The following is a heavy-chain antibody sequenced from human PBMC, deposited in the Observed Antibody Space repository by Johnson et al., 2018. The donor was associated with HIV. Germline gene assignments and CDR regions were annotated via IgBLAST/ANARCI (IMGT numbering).Heavy chain of an antibody. CDR2: ILSDESNI. D-gene: IGHD6-6*01. Sequence: QVQLVESGGGVVQPGRSLRLSCAASGFTFSSYAMHWVRQAPGKGLEWVSIILSDESNIYYADSVKGRFTISRDNSKNTLYLEMKSLRAEDTAVYYCANARGFDYSTSFIVDDDLDIWGQGTMVTVSS. CDR1: GFTFSSYA. V-gene: IGHV3-30*04. J-gene: IGHJ3*02. CDR3: ANARGFDYSTSFIVDDDLDI.